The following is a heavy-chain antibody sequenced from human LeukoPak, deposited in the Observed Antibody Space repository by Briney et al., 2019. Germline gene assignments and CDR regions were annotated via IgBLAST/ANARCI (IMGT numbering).Heavy chain of an antibody. V-gene: IGHV4-34*01. CDR2: INHSGST. J-gene: IGHJ5*02. D-gene: IGHD6-19*01. Sequence: PSETLSLTCAVYGGSFSGYYWSWIRQPPGKGLEWIGEINHSGSTNYNPSPKSRVTISVDTSKNQFSLKLSSVTAADTAVYYCARTPVAVAGLFDPWGQGTLVTVSS. CDR1: GGSFSGYY. CDR3: ARTPVAVAGLFDP.